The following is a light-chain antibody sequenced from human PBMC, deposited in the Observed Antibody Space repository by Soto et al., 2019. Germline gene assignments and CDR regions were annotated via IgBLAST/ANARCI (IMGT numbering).Light chain of an antibody. Sequence: EIVLSQSPATLSLSPGERATLSCRASQSVDSAYLAWYHQRPGQAPRLLIYGASNRATGIPNRFGGSGSGTDFNLIISRLEPEDSAVYYCQQYGNSPLYSFGQGTKLEIK. CDR1: QSVDSAY. CDR3: QQYGNSPLYS. J-gene: IGKJ2*01. CDR2: GAS. V-gene: IGKV3-20*01.